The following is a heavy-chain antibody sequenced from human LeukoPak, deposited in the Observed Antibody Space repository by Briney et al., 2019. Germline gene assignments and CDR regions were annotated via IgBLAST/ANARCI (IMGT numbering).Heavy chain of an antibody. Sequence: ASVKVSCKASGYTFTSYGISWVRQAPGQGLEWMGWISAYNGNTNYAQKFQGRVTITTDESTSTAYMELSSLRSEDTAVYYCARAKYQLLSDYYYMDVWGKGTTVTVSS. D-gene: IGHD2-2*01. J-gene: IGHJ6*03. CDR1: GYTFTSYG. V-gene: IGHV1-18*01. CDR3: ARAKYQLLSDYYYMDV. CDR2: ISAYNGNT.